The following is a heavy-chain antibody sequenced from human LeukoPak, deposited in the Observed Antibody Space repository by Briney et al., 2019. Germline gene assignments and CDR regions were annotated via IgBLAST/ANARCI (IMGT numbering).Heavy chain of an antibody. V-gene: IGHV3-53*01. Sequence: GSLRLSCTVSGFTVSTNSWSWVRQAPGKGLEWVSFIYSGGNTHYSDSVKGRFTISRDNSKNTLYLQMNSLRAEDTAIYYCARRAGEYSHPYDYWGQGTLVTVSS. CDR2: IYSGGNT. D-gene: IGHD2-15*01. CDR3: ARRAGEYSHPYDY. J-gene: IGHJ4*02. CDR1: GFTVSTNS.